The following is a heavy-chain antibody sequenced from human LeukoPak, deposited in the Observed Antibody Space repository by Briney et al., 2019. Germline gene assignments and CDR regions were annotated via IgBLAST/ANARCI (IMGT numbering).Heavy chain of an antibody. Sequence: GGSLRLSCAASGFTLSSQNMHWVRQAPGRGLERVAVMSADGTTKYYADSVKGRFTISRDNSRNTLYLQMNSLRAEDTAVYSCARDLPFYDNSVYDTAWGQGTLVTVSS. CDR3: ARDLPFYDNSVYDTA. V-gene: IGHV3-30-3*01. D-gene: IGHD3-22*01. CDR2: MSADGTTK. CDR1: GFTLSSQN. J-gene: IGHJ4*02.